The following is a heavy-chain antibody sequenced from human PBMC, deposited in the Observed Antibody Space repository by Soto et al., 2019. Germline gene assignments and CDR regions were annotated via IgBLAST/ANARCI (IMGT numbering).Heavy chain of an antibody. CDR2: INPNNGDT. CDR1: GYTFTAYY. J-gene: IGHJ4*02. V-gene: IGHV1-2*02. D-gene: IGHD5-12*01. CDR3: AALHEYSGYDRGF. Sequence: GASVKVSCKASGYTFTAYYIHWVRQAPGQGLEWMGWINPNNGDTNYGQRIQGRVTMTRDTSISTAYMELSSLRADDTAVYYCAALHEYSGYDRGFWGQGTRVAVSS.